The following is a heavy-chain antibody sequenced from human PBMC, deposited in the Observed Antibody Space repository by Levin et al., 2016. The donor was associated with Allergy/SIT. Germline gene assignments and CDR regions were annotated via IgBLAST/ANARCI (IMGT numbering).Heavy chain of an antibody. Sequence: GGSLRLSCAASGFTFSGYAMSWVRQAPGKGLEWVSTITGVGGSTSYTDSVKGRFTISRDNSKNTLYLQMNSLRAEDTAVYYCAKSHYSSTWYYFDYWGQGTLVTVSS. J-gene: IGHJ4*02. CDR1: GFTFSGYA. CDR2: ITGVGGST. CDR3: AKSHYSSTWYYFDY. D-gene: IGHD6-13*01. V-gene: IGHV3-23*01.